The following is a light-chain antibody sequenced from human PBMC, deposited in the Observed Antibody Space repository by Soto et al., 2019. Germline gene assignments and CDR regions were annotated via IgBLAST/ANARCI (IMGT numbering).Light chain of an antibody. CDR2: EVS. V-gene: IGLV2-14*01. J-gene: IGLJ3*02. Sequence: QSVLTQPASVPGSPGQSITISCTGTSSDVGGYNYVSWYQQHPGKAPKLMIYEVSNRPSGVSNRFSGSKSGNTASLTISGLQAEDEADYYCSSYTSSSIQFGGGTKLTVL. CDR1: SSDVGGYNY. CDR3: SSYTSSSIQ.